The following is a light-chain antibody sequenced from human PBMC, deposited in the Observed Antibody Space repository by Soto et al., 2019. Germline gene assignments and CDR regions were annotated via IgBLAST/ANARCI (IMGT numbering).Light chain of an antibody. CDR3: QQYNSFCT. Sequence: DIQMTQSPSTLSASVGDRVTSTCRASQSISSWLAWYQQKPGKAPRLLIYDASYLERGVPSRFSGSGSGTEFTLTISDLQPDDLATYYCQQYNSFCTFGQGTKVEI. J-gene: IGKJ1*01. V-gene: IGKV1-5*01. CDR1: QSISSW. CDR2: DAS.